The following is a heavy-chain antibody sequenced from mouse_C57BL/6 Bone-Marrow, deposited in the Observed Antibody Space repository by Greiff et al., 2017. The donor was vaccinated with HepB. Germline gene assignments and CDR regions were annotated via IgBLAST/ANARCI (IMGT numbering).Heavy chain of an antibody. Sequence: EVKLVESGGGLVKPGGSLKLSCAASGFTFSSYAMSWVRQTPEKRPEWVATISDGGSYTYYPDNVKGRFTISRDNAKNNLYLQMSHLKSEETAMYYCGSPSYYREAWFAYWGQGTLVTVSA. CDR1: GFTFSSYA. J-gene: IGHJ3*01. CDR3: GSPSYYREAWFAY. CDR2: ISDGGSYT. V-gene: IGHV5-4*03. D-gene: IGHD2-14*01.